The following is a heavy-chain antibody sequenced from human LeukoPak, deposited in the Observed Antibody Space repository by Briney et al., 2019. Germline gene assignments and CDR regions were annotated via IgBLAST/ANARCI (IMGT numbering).Heavy chain of an antibody. CDR3: ARSDVVVLATGNCFAP. J-gene: IGHJ5*02. Sequence: ASVLIFSKASGYTFSGYYMNWVRQAPGQGLEWMGWINPNSGGTNYAQKFQGKVTMTRDTSISTAYMELSRLRSDDTAVYYCARSDVVVLATGNCFAPWGQGTLVTVSS. CDR2: INPNSGGT. D-gene: IGHD2-2*01. CDR1: GYTFSGYY. V-gene: IGHV1-2*02.